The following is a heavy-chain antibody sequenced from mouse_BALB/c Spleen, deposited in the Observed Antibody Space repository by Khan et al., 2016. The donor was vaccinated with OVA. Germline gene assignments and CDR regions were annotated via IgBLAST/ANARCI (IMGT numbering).Heavy chain of an antibody. Sequence: QIQLVQSGPELKKPGETVKISCKASGYTFTNYGMTWVKQAPGKGLKWMGWINTYTGEPTYADDFKGRFAFSLATSATTASLQINNLKNEDTATDFYARVGNYWYFDVWGAGTTVTVSS. V-gene: IGHV9-3-1*01. D-gene: IGHD2-1*01. CDR2: INTYTGEP. CDR1: GYTFTNYG. CDR3: ARVGNYWYFDV. J-gene: IGHJ1*01.